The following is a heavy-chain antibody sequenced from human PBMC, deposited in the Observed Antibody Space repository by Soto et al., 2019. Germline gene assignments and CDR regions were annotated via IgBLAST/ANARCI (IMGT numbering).Heavy chain of an antibody. V-gene: IGHV3-64D*06. CDR3: VKTGRDKDGWFDAFDV. CDR1: GFIFGDYS. D-gene: IGHD6-19*01. J-gene: IGHJ3*01. CDR2: ISTNGATT. Sequence: PGGSLRLSCAASGFIFGDYSMHWVRQAPGNGLHYVSFISTNGATTNYADSVKGRFTISRDNSKNTLYLQMGSLRAEDTAMYYCVKTGRDKDGWFDAFDVWGQGTMVTVSS.